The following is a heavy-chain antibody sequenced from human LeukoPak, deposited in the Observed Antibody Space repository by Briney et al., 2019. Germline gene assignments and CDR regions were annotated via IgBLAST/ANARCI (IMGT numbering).Heavy chain of an antibody. Sequence: GGSLRLSCAASGFTFSSYSMNWVRQAPGKGLEWVSYISSSSDTIYYADSVKGRFTISRDNAKNSLYLQMNSLRAEDTAVYYCARDIPPWSSSWYYYYYYGMDVWGQGTTVTVSS. V-gene: IGHV3-48*04. CDR1: GFTFSSYS. D-gene: IGHD6-13*01. CDR3: ARDIPPWSSSWYYYYYYGMDV. CDR2: ISSSSDTI. J-gene: IGHJ6*02.